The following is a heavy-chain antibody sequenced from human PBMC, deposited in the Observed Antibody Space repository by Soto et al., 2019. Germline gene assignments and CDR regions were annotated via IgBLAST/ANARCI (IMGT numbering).Heavy chain of an antibody. D-gene: IGHD1-1*01. CDR1: GLIFSDVW. J-gene: IGHJ4*02. V-gene: IGHV3-15*01. CDR3: TTSNLGVDF. CDR2: IKTKPDDGTI. Sequence: GGSLRLSGAASGLIFSDVWMTWVRQAPGKGLEWVGRIKTKPDDGTIDYAAPVRGRFTISRDDSKNTLYLQMTSLTPDDTGVYYCTTSNLGVDFWGPGTLVTVSS.